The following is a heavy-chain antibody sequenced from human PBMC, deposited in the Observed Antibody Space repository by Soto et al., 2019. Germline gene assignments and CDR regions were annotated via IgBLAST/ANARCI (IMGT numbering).Heavy chain of an antibody. CDR2: IYYSGST. D-gene: IGHD5-12*01. V-gene: IGHV4-30-4*01. CDR3: ARVGTDGYNHAIFDY. Sequence: QVQLQESGPGLVKPSQTLSLTCTVSGGSISSGDYYWSWIRQPPGKGLEWIGYIYYSGSTYYNPSLKSRVTISGDTSKNQFSLKLSSVTAADTAVYYCARVGTDGYNHAIFDYWGQGTLVTVSS. J-gene: IGHJ4*02. CDR1: GGSISSGDYY.